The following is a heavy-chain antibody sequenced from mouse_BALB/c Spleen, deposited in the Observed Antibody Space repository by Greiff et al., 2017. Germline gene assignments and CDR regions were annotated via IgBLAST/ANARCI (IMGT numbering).Heavy chain of an antibody. CDR1: GYTFTSYV. D-gene: IGHD1-1*01. CDR2: INPYNDGT. V-gene: IGHV1-14*01. J-gene: IGHJ2*01. Sequence: EVQLVESGPELVKPGASVKMSCKASGYTFTSYVMHWVKQKPGQGLEWIGYINPYNDGTKYNEKFKGKATLTSDKSSSTAYMELSSLTSEDSAVYYCAREYGSSYDYFDYWGQGTTLTVSS. CDR3: AREYGSSYDYFDY.